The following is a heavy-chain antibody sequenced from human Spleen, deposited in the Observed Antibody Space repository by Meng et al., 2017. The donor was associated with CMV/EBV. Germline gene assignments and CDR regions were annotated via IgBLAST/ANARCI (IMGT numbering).Heavy chain of an antibody. Sequence: ASGFTFDDYALTWVRQAPGKGLEWVSGINWNGGSTFYADSVKGRFTISRDNAKNSLYLQMNSLRAEDTAFYYCARDHYTNGWPNFDYWGLGTLVTVSS. V-gene: IGHV3-20*03. CDR1: GFTFDDYA. CDR2: INWNGGST. J-gene: IGHJ4*02. D-gene: IGHD6-19*01. CDR3: ARDHYTNGWPNFDY.